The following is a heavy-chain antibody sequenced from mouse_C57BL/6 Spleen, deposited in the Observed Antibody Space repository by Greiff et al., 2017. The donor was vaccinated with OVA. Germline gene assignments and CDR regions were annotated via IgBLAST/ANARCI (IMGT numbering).Heavy chain of an antibody. CDR1: GYSITSGYY. Sequence: ESGPGLVKPSQSLSLTCSVTGYSITSGYYWNWIRQFPGNKLEWMGYISYDGSNNYNPSLKNRISITRDTSKNQFFLKLNSVTTEDTATYYCASRYYYGSQYYFDYWGQGTTLTVSS. CDR2: ISYDGSN. CDR3: ASRYYYGSQYYFDY. D-gene: IGHD1-1*01. V-gene: IGHV3-6*01. J-gene: IGHJ2*01.